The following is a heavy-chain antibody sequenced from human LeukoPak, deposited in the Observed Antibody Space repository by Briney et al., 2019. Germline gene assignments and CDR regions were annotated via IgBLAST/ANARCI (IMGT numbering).Heavy chain of an antibody. J-gene: IGHJ4*02. Sequence: ASVKVSCKASGYTFTSYYMRWVRQAPGQGLEWMGIINPSDGSTSYAQKFQGRVTMTRDTSTSTVYMELSSLRSEDTAVYYCARGSVGDSSGYGIVDYWGQGTLVTVSS. D-gene: IGHD3-22*01. CDR3: ARGSVGDSSGYGIVDY. CDR2: INPSDGST. CDR1: GYTFTSYY. V-gene: IGHV1-46*01.